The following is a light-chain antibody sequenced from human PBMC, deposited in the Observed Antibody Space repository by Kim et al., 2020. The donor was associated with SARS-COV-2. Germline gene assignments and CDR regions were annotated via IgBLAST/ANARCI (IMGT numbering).Light chain of an antibody. V-gene: IGKV3-11*01. CDR2: DAS. J-gene: IGKJ2*01. Sequence: SLGPEESAALSCRASQSVSSYLAWYQQKPGQAPRLLIYDASNRATGIPARFSGSGSGTDFTLTISSLEPEDFAVYYCQQRSNWPGTFGQGTKLEI. CDR1: QSVSSY. CDR3: QQRSNWPGT.